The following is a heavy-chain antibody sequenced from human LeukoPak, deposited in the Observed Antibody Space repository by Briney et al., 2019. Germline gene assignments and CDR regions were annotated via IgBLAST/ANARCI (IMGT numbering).Heavy chain of an antibody. CDR1: GYTFTSYW. J-gene: IGHJ4*02. V-gene: IGHV1-46*01. CDR3: ARDSCSDGNCFLDY. CDR2: INANDGST. Sequence: ASVKVSCKASGYTFTSYWIQWVRQAPGQGLEWMALINANDGSTAYAHKFQGRVTMTTDTSTSTVYMELRSLRSDDTAVYYCARDSCSDGNCFLDYWGQGTLVTVSS. D-gene: IGHD2-15*01.